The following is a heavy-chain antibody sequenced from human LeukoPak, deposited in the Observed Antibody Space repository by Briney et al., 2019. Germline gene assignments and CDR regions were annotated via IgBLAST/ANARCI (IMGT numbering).Heavy chain of an antibody. V-gene: IGHV3-23*01. J-gene: IGHJ4*02. Sequence: GGSLRLSCAASGFTFSSYAMSWVRQAPGKGLEWVSAISGGGGSTYYADSMKGRFTISRDNSKNTLYLQMNSLRAEDTAVYYCAKDYLSKGKYSSSSYDYWGQGTLVTVSS. D-gene: IGHD6-13*01. CDR3: AKDYLSKGKYSSSSYDY. CDR1: GFTFSSYA. CDR2: ISGGGGST.